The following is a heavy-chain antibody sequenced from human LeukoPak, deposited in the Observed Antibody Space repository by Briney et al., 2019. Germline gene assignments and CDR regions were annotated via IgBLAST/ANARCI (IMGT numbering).Heavy chain of an antibody. J-gene: IGHJ5*02. D-gene: IGHD6-19*01. V-gene: IGHV4-59*01. CDR2: IYYSGST. Sequence: SETLSLICNVSGGSISNYYWTWIRQPPGKGLEWIGYIYYSGSTNYNPSLKSRVTISVDTSKNQFSLKLSSVTAADTAVYYCARERAVAGADWFDPWGQGTLVTVSS. CDR3: ARERAVAGADWFDP. CDR1: GGSISNYY.